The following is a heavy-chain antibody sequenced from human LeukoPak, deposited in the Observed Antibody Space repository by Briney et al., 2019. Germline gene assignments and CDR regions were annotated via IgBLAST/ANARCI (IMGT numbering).Heavy chain of an antibody. Sequence: SETLSLTCNVSGGSISSYYWSWIRQPPGKGLEWIGYIYCSGSTNYNPSLKSRVTISVDTSKSQFSLKLTSVTAADTAVYYCARRPGGRYSGYDLVYGYWGQGTLVTVSS. V-gene: IGHV4-59*08. J-gene: IGHJ4*02. CDR1: GGSISSYY. CDR3: ARRPGGRYSGYDLVYGY. D-gene: IGHD5-12*01. CDR2: IYCSGST.